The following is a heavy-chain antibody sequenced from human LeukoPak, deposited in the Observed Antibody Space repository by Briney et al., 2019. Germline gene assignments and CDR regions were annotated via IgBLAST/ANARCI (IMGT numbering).Heavy chain of an antibody. CDR2: IGIWSSPI. J-gene: IGHJ4*02. CDR1: GFTFTRHS. Sequence: GGSLTLSCAASGFTFTRHSMNWVRQAPGMGLEWVSFIGIWSSPIYYADSVRGRFTISRDNAKNSIYLQMNSLRVEDTAVYYCARDRGNSIVGADFDSWGQGTLVTVSS. V-gene: IGHV3-48*01. D-gene: IGHD1-26*01. CDR3: ARDRGNSIVGADFDS.